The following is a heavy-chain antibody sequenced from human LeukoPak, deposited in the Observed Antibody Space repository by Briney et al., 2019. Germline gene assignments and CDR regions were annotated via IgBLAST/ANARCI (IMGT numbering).Heavy chain of an antibody. CDR3: ARMQGSGWYGYFDY. V-gene: IGHV4-59*08. CDR1: GGSISSYY. Sequence: SETLSLTCTVSGGSISSYYWSWIRQPPGKGLEWIGYIYYSGSTNYNPSLKSRVTISVDTSKNQFSLKLSSVTAADTAVYYCARMQGSGWYGYFDYWGQGTLVTVSS. D-gene: IGHD6-19*01. CDR2: IYYSGST. J-gene: IGHJ4*02.